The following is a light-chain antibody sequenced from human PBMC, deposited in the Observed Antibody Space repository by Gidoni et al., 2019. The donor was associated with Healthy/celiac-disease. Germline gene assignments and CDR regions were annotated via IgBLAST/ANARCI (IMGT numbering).Light chain of an antibody. V-gene: IGKV1-33*01. CDR1: QDISNY. Sequence: DIQMTQSPSSLSPSVGDRVTITCQASQDISNYLNWYQQKPGKAPKLLIYDASNLETGVPSRFSGSGSGTDFTFTISSLQPEDIATYYCQQYDNLPLMYTFGQGTKLEIK. CDR3: QQYDNLPLMYT. J-gene: IGKJ2*01. CDR2: DAS.